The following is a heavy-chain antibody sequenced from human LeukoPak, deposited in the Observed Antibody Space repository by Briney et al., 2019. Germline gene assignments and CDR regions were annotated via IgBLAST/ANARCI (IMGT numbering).Heavy chain of an antibody. J-gene: IGHJ3*02. Sequence: RPGGSLRLSCEDSGSTFDDFGMSWVRQAPGKGLEWVSGINWNGDSTGYADSVKGRFTISRDNAKNSLFLQMNSLRVEDTALYYCARVAAAGTRNAFDIWGQGTMVTVSS. CDR2: INWNGDST. D-gene: IGHD6-13*01. CDR3: ARVAAAGTRNAFDI. CDR1: GSTFDDFG. V-gene: IGHV3-20*04.